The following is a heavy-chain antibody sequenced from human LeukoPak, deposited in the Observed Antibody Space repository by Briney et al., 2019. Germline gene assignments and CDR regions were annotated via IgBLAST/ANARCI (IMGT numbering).Heavy chain of an antibody. V-gene: IGHV4-4*07. CDR2: IYTSGST. D-gene: IGHD5-12*01. CDR3: ARDRVVRSGYDTGFDY. J-gene: IGHJ4*02. Sequence: SETLSLTCTVSGGSISSYYCSWIRQPAGKGLEWIGRIYTSGSTNYNPSLKSRVTMSVDTSKNQFSLKLSSVTAADTAVYYCARDRVVRSGYDTGFDYWGQGTLVTVPS. CDR1: GGSISSYY.